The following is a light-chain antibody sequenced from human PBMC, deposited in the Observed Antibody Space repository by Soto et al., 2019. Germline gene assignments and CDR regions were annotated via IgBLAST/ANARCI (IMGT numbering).Light chain of an antibody. Sequence: IVMTQSPATLSVSPGERATLSCRASHSVGSNVAWYQQKPGQAPRLLIYVASTRATGIPARFSGSGSGTEFTLTISSLQSEDFAMYFCQQYNTWPPFAFGPGTKVDIX. V-gene: IGKV3-15*01. CDR1: HSVGSN. CDR3: QQYNTWPPFA. CDR2: VAS. J-gene: IGKJ3*01.